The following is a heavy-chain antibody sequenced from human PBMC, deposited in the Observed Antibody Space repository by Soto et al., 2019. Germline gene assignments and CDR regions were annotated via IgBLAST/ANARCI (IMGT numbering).Heavy chain of an antibody. V-gene: IGHV1-69*01. CDR2: IIPLFGTT. Sequence: QVQLVQSGAEVRMPGSSVKVSCKASGGTFSTYPINWVRQAPGQGLEWMGGIIPLFGTTNYAQKFKGRVTITADESTSTAYMELSSLRAEDAAVYYCARGDTHGSSWYFWFDPWGQGTLVTVSS. CDR3: ARGDTHGSSWYFWFDP. J-gene: IGHJ5*02. D-gene: IGHD6-13*01. CDR1: GGTFSTYP.